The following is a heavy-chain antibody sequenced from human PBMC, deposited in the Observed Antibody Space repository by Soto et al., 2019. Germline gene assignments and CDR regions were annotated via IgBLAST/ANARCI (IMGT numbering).Heavy chain of an antibody. CDR2: ISDWNGDT. V-gene: IGHV1-18*01. CDR1: GYRFSNFG. CDR3: ARDRDPYYDNTGYYHFDY. J-gene: IGHJ4*02. Sequence: QVQLVQSGAEVKKPGASVRVSCKASGYRFSNFGISWVRQAPGQGLEWMGWISDWNGDTQSAQNLQGRVSMTTDTSTSTAYMELRSLKSDDTAIYYCARDRDPYYDNTGYYHFDYWGQGTLVTVSS. D-gene: IGHD3-22*01.